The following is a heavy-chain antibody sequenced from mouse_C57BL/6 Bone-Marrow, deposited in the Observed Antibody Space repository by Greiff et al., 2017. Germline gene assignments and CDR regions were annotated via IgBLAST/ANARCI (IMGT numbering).Heavy chain of an antibody. V-gene: IGHV1-39*01. J-gene: IGHJ2*01. Sequence: EVKLQESGPELVKPGASVKISCKASGYSFTDYNMNWVKQSNGKSLEWIGVSNPNYGTTSYNQKFKGKATLTVDQSSSTAYMQLNSLTSEDSAVYYCAIADYYGSLDYWGQGTTLTVSS. CDR1: GYSFTDYN. CDR2: SNPNYGTT. D-gene: IGHD1-1*01. CDR3: AIADYYGSLDY.